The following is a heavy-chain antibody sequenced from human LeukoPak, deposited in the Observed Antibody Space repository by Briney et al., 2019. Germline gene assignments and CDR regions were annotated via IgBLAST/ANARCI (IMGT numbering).Heavy chain of an antibody. CDR3: AKDRPQWLVLFSFDY. Sequence: GGSLRLSCAASGFTFSSYGMSWVRQAPGKGLEWVSGISGSVSVISGSGVSRYYADSVKGRFTISRDDSKSTLCLQMNSLRAEDTAVYYCAKDRPQWLVLFSFDYWGQGTLVTVSS. J-gene: IGHJ4*02. V-gene: IGHV3-23*01. D-gene: IGHD6-19*01. CDR2: ISGSVSVISGSGVSR. CDR1: GFTFSSYG.